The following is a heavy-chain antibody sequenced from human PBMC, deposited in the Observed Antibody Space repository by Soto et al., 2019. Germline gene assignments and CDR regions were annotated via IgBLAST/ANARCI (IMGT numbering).Heavy chain of an antibody. CDR1: GGTFNRYA. D-gene: IGHD6-19*01. Sequence: QVQLVQSGAEVKKPGSSVKVSCKASGGTFNRYAISWLRQAPGQGPEWMGGITPMFGIGNYAQKFQGRVTLTAEESTTTVHRELGRLTCEDTAVYYCAKTLGSAVAGPGRFDLGGRGTRVIVSS. J-gene: IGHJ2*01. CDR3: AKTLGSAVAGPGRFDL. CDR2: ITPMFGIG. V-gene: IGHV1-69*12.